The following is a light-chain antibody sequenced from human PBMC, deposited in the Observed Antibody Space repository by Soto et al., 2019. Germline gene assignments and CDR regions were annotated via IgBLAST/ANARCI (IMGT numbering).Light chain of an antibody. Sequence: DIQMTQSPSTLSASVGDRVTITCRASQSTSSWLAWYQQKPGKAPKLLIYKASSLESGVPSRFSGSGSGTEFTLTISSLQPDDFATYYCQQYNSYSRGTFGQGTKVEIK. CDR2: KAS. J-gene: IGKJ1*01. CDR1: QSTSSW. CDR3: QQYNSYSRGT. V-gene: IGKV1-5*03.